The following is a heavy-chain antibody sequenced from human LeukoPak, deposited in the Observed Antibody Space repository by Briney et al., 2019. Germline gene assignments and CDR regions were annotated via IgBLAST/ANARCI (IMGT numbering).Heavy chain of an antibody. CDR3: ARRPIRIAVAGTFDY. D-gene: IGHD6-19*01. CDR2: ISSSSSYI. V-gene: IGHV3-21*01. J-gene: IGHJ4*02. Sequence: PGGSLRLSCAASGFTFSSYSMNWVRQAPGKGLEWVSSISSSSSYIYYADSVKGRFTISRDNAKNSLYLQMNSLRAEDTAVYYCARRPIRIAVAGTFDYWGQGTLVTVSS. CDR1: GFTFSSYS.